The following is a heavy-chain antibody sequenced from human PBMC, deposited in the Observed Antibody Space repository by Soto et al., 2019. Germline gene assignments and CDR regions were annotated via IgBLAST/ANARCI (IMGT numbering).Heavy chain of an antibody. Sequence: GASVKVPCKASGGTFSSYAISWVRQAPGQGLEWMGGIIPIFGTANYAQKFQGRVTITADESTSTAYMELSSLRSEDTAVYYCAGEKGYCSSTSCYHNWFDPWGQGTLVTVSS. CDR3: AGEKGYCSSTSCYHNWFDP. J-gene: IGHJ5*02. V-gene: IGHV1-69*13. D-gene: IGHD2-2*01. CDR2: IIPIFGTA. CDR1: GGTFSSYA.